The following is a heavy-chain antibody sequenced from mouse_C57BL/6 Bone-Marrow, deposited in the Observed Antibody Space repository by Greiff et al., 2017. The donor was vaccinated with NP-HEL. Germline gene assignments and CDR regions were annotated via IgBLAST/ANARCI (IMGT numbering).Heavy chain of an antibody. Sequence: QVQLQQPGAELVKPGASVKLSCKASGYTFTSYWMHWVKQRPGQGLEWIGMIHPNSGGTNYNEKFKGKATLTVDKSSSTAYMQLSSLTSEDSAVYYCARGTNGGTFAYWGQGTMVTVSA. CDR1: GYTFTSYW. CDR3: ARGTNGGTFAY. D-gene: IGHD1-1*02. V-gene: IGHV1-64*01. J-gene: IGHJ3*01. CDR2: IHPNSGGT.